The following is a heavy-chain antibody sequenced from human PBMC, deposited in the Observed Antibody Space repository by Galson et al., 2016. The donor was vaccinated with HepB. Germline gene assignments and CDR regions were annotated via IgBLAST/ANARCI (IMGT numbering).Heavy chain of an antibody. V-gene: IGHV3-30*18. Sequence: SLRLSCAASGFTFISYRMTWVRQAPGKGLQWVAIISHDGSKKYYADSVKGRFTISRDNSHNTLYQQMNSVRADETAVVYCAKVELNSKQYYYYGMDVWGQGTTVTVSS. CDR3: AKVELNSKQYYYYGMDV. D-gene: IGHD3-10*01. J-gene: IGHJ6*02. CDR1: GFTFISYR. CDR2: ISHDGSKK.